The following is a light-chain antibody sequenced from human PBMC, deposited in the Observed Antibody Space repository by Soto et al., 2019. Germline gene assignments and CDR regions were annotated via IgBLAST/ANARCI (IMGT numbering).Light chain of an antibody. V-gene: IGLV2-14*01. J-gene: IGLJ2*01. CDR2: EVS. Sequence: QSALTQPASVSGSPGQSITISCTGTSSDVGTYKYVSWYQQLPGKAPKLMIYEVSNRPSGVSNRFSGSKSGNTASLTTSELQAEDEADYYCSSYTSRSTPVFGGGTKLTVL. CDR1: SSDVGTYKY. CDR3: SSYTSRSTPV.